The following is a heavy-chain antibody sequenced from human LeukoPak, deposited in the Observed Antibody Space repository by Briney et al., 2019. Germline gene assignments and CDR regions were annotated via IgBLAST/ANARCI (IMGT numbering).Heavy chain of an antibody. J-gene: IGHJ6*02. V-gene: IGHV3-7*01. CDR3: ARFHPDYYYGMDV. CDR2: IKPDGSAQ. Sequence: GGSLRLSCATSGFTFSSNWMSWVRHVPGRGLDWVANIKPDGSAQYYAASVKGRFTVSRDNAKNSLYLQMNSLRVEDTAVYYCARFHPDYYYGMDVWGQGTTVTVSS. CDR1: GFTFSSNW.